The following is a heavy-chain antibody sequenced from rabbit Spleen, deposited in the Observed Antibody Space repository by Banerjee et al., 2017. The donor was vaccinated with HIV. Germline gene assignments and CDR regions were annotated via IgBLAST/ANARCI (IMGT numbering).Heavy chain of an antibody. V-gene: IGHV1S45*01. Sequence: EKLEETGGGMVKPGATQTLTCTASGFSFCSRYSMCRVRQAPGKGLELVACAYAGSSGSTYSATWAKGLFTSSKTSSTTLTLQMTSLTASDTATYFCARDAGTSFSTYGMDLLGQGTSSPS. CDR3: ARDAGTSFSTYGMDL. CDR2: AYAGSSGST. J-gene: IGHJ6*01. CDR1: GFSFCSRYS. D-gene: IGHD8-1*01.